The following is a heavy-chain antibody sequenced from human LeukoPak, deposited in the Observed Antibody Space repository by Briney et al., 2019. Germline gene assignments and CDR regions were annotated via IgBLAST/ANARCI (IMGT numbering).Heavy chain of an antibody. CDR2: INHSGST. D-gene: IGHD2-2*01. Sequence: KPSETLSLTCAVYGGSFSGYYWSWIRQPPGKGLEWIGEINHSGSTNYNPSLKSRVTISVDTSKNQFSLKLSSVTAADTAVYYCARGGYCSSTSCYPHLGGNYFDYWGQGTLVTVSS. J-gene: IGHJ4*02. V-gene: IGHV4-34*01. CDR1: GGSFSGYY. CDR3: ARGGYCSSTSCYPHLGGNYFDY.